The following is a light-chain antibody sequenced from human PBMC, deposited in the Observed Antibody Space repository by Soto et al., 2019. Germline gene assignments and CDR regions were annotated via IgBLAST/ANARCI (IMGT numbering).Light chain of an antibody. CDR2: DAS. CDR1: QSISSW. V-gene: IGKV1-5*01. J-gene: IGKJ2*01. Sequence: DIQMTQSPSTLSASVGDRVTIPCRASQSISSWLAWYQQKPGKAPRLLIYDASSLESGVRSRFSGSGSGTEFTLTISSLQPYDFASYYCQQYNSYPYTFGQGTKLEIK. CDR3: QQYNSYPYT.